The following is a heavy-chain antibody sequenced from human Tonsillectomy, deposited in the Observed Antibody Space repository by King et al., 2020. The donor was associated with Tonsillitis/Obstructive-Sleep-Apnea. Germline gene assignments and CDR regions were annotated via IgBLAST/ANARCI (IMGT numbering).Heavy chain of an antibody. J-gene: IGHJ6*04. CDR3: ARDHCTSTSCSPGV. CDR2: IYYSGST. V-gene: IGHV4-59*01. Sequence: PLQESGPGLVKPSETLSLTCTVSGGSISSYYWSWIRQPPGKGLEWIGYIYYSGSTNYNPSLKSRVTISGDTSKNQFSLKLSSVTAADTAVYYCARDHCTSTSCSPGVWGKGTTVTVSS. D-gene: IGHD2-2*01. CDR1: GGSISSYY.